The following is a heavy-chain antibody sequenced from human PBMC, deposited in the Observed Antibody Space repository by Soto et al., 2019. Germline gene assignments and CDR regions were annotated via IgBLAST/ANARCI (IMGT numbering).Heavy chain of an antibody. CDR2: IYYSGST. Sequence: PSETLSLTCTVSGGSISSGDYYWSWIRQPPGKGLEWIGYIYYSGSTYYNPSLKSRVTISVDTSKNQFSLKLSSVTAADTAVYYCARGKSSHYGMDVWGQGTMVTVSS. V-gene: IGHV4-30-4*01. CDR1: GGSISSGDYY. J-gene: IGHJ6*02. D-gene: IGHD3-10*01. CDR3: ARGKSSHYGMDV.